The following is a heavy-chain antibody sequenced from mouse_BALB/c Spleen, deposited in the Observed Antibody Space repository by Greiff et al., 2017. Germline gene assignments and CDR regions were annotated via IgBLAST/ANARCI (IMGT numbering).Heavy chain of an antibody. D-gene: IGHD1-1*01. V-gene: IGHV2-9*02. CDR1: GFSLTSYG. Sequence: QVHVKQSGPGLVAPSQSLSITCTVSGFSLTSYGVHWVRQPPGKGLEWLGVIWAGGSTNYNSALMSRLSISKDNSKSQVFLKMNSLQTDDTAMYYCARDYYGSSPWFAYWGQGTLVTVSA. CDR2: IWAGGST. CDR3: ARDYYGSSPWFAY. J-gene: IGHJ3*01.